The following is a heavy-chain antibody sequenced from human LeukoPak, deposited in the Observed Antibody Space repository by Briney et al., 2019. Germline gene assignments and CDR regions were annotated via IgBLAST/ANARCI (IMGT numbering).Heavy chain of an antibody. Sequence: ASVKVSCKVSGYTLTELSMHWVRQAPGKGLEWMGGFDPEDGETIYAQKFQGRVTMTEDTSTDTAYMELSSLRSEDTAVYYCATRGVVPAALDYWGQGTLVTVSS. D-gene: IGHD2-2*01. CDR1: GYTLTELS. CDR2: FDPEDGET. J-gene: IGHJ4*02. CDR3: ATRGVVPAALDY. V-gene: IGHV1-24*01.